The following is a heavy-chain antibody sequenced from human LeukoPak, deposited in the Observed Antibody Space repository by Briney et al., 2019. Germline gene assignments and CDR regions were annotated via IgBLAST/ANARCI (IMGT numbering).Heavy chain of an antibody. CDR1: GYSFTSYW. Sequence: GESLKISCKGSGYSFTSYWIGWVRQMPGKGLEWMGIIYPGDSDTRYSSSFQGQVTISADKSISTAYLQWSSLKASDTAMYYCARRAIVGYCSSTSCSYYFDYWGQGTLVTVSS. D-gene: IGHD2-2*01. V-gene: IGHV5-51*01. CDR2: IYPGDSDT. J-gene: IGHJ4*02. CDR3: ARRAIVGYCSSTSCSYYFDY.